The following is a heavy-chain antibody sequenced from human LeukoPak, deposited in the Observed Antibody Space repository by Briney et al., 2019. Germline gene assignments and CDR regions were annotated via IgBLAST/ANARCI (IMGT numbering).Heavy chain of an antibody. J-gene: IGHJ4*02. D-gene: IGHD6-13*01. CDR1: GGSFSGYY. CDR2: INHSGST. V-gene: IGHV4-34*01. Sequence: SETLSLTCAVYGGSFSGYYWSWIRQPPGKGLEWIGEINHSGSTNYNPSLKSRVTISVDTSKNQFSLKLSSVTAADTAVYYCARGRYSSSWYSRGLGYWDQGTLVTVSS. CDR3: ARGRYSSSWYSRGLGY.